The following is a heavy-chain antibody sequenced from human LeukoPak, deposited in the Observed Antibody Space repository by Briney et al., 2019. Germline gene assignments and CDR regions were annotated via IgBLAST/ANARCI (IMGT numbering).Heavy chain of an antibody. J-gene: IGHJ6*02. Sequence: PGGSLRLSCAASGFTFSSYAMHWVRQAPGKGLEWVAVISYDGSNKYYADSVKGRFTISRDNSKNTLYLQMNSLRAEDTAVYYCAKDLGSIVVVITPVEYYYGMDVWGQGTTVTVSS. CDR1: GFTFSSYA. CDR2: ISYDGSNK. V-gene: IGHV3-30-3*01. D-gene: IGHD3-22*01. CDR3: AKDLGSIVVVITPVEYYYGMDV.